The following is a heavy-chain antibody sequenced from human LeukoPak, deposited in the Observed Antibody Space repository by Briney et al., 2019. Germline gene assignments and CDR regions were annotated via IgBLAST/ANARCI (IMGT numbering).Heavy chain of an antibody. V-gene: IGHV3-48*03. CDR3: VRSITMFIN. D-gene: IGHD3-10*02. CDR2: ISSSGSTI. Sequence: PGGSLRLSCAASGFTFSSYEMNWVRQAPGKGLEWVSYISSSGSTIYYADSVKGRFTISRDNAKNALYLQMNSLRAEDTALYYCVRSITMFINWGVGTLVTVSS. CDR1: GFTFSSYE. J-gene: IGHJ4*02.